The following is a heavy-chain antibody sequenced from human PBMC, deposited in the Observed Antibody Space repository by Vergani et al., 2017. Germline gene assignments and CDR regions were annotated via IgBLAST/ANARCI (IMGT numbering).Heavy chain of an antibody. CDR3: ARLPDRYGYGENWFDP. J-gene: IGHJ5*02. Sequence: QVQLVQSGAEVKKPGSSVKVSCKASGGTFSSYAISWVRQAPGQGLEWMGWINPNSGGTNYAQKFQGRVTMTRDTSISSAYMELSRLRSDDTAVYYCARLPDRYGYGENWFDPWGQGTLVTVSS. CDR2: INPNSGGT. CDR1: GGTFSSYA. V-gene: IGHV1-2*02. D-gene: IGHD5-18*01.